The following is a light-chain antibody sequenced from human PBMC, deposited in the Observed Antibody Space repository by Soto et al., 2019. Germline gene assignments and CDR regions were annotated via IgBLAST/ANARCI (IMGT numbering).Light chain of an antibody. J-gene: IGKJ4*01. CDR2: CAS. CDR1: QSVSSSY. V-gene: IGKV3-20*01. Sequence: EIVLTQSPGTLSLSPGERATLSCRAGQSVSSSYLAWYQQKPRQAPRLLIYCASARATGIPDRFSGSGSGTDFTLTISRLEPEDFAVYYCQQYGNSLTFGGGTKVKIK. CDR3: QQYGNSLT.